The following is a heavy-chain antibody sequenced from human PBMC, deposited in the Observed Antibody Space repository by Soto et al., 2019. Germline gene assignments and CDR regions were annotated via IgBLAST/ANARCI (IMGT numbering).Heavy chain of an antibody. D-gene: IGHD2-2*01. V-gene: IGHV1-2*02. CDR2: INPTTGDT. CDR3: ARGYCSSIGCSHYFHY. Sequence: ASVKVSCKASGYTFTGNYLRWVRQAPGQGLEWMGWINPTTGDTKSTQKFQGRVTMTWDTAISTAYMDLSRLRSDDTAIYFCARGYCSSIGCSHYFHYWGPGTLLTVST. J-gene: IGHJ4*02. CDR1: GYTFTGNY.